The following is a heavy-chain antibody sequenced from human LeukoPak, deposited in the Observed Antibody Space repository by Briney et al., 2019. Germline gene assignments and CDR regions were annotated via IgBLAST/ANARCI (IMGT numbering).Heavy chain of an antibody. J-gene: IGHJ3*02. V-gene: IGHV3-11*01. Sequence: GGSLRLSCAASGFTFSDYYMSWIRQAPGKGLEWVSYISSSGYIIYYADSVKGRFTISRDNAKNSLYLQMNSLRAEDTALYYCARVTNLGYCSGGSCYRNTFDIWGQGTMVTVSS. CDR1: GFTFSDYY. CDR3: ARVTNLGYCSGGSCYRNTFDI. CDR2: ISSSGYII. D-gene: IGHD2-15*01.